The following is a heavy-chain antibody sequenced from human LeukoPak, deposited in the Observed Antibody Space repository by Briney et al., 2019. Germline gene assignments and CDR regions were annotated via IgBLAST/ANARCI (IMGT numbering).Heavy chain of an antibody. Sequence: PSETLSLTCAVYGGSFSGYYWSWIRQPPGKRLEWIGEINHSGSTNYNPSLKSRVTISVDTSKNQFSLKLSSVTAADTTVYYCAPRRVYGYYFDYWGQGTLVTVSS. J-gene: IGHJ4*02. CDR2: INHSGST. CDR1: GGSFSGYY. D-gene: IGHD2-8*01. CDR3: APRRVYGYYFDY. V-gene: IGHV4-34*01.